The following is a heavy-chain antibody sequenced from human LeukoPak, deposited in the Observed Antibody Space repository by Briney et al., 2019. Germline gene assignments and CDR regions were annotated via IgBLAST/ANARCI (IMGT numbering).Heavy chain of an antibody. CDR1: GGSFSGYY. D-gene: IGHD3-10*01. Sequence: SETLSLTCAAYGGSFSGYYWSWIRQPPGKGLEWIGEINHSGSTNYNPSLKSRVTISVDTSKNQFSLKLSSVTAADTAVYYCASGLLWFGELVPHDAFDIWGQGTMVTVSS. CDR3: ASGLLWFGELVPHDAFDI. CDR2: INHSGST. V-gene: IGHV4-34*01. J-gene: IGHJ3*02.